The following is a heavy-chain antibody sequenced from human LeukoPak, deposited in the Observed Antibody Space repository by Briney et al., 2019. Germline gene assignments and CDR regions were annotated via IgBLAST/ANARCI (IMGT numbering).Heavy chain of an antibody. J-gene: IGHJ3*02. D-gene: IGHD3-22*01. CDR2: IYYSGST. V-gene: IGHV4-59*01. Sequence: PSETLSLTCTVSGGSISSYYWSWIRQPPGKGLEWIGYIYYSGSTNYNPSLKSRVTISVDTSKNQFSLKLSSVTAADTAVYYCARATRITMIVVSAFDIWGQGTMVTVSS. CDR1: GGSISSYY. CDR3: ARATRITMIVVSAFDI.